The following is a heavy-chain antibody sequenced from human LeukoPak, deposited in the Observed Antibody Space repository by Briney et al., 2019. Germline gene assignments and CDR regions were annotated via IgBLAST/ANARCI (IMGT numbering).Heavy chain of an antibody. D-gene: IGHD6-19*01. CDR1: GGSFSGYY. V-gene: IGHV4-34*01. CDR3: ARGLSSGWPDAFDI. CDR2: INHSGST. Sequence: SETLSLICAVYGGSFSGYYWSWIRQPPGKGLEWIGEINHSGSTNYNPSLKSRVTISVDTSKNQFSLKLSSVTAADTAVYYCARGLSSGWPDAFDIWGQGTMVTVSS. J-gene: IGHJ3*02.